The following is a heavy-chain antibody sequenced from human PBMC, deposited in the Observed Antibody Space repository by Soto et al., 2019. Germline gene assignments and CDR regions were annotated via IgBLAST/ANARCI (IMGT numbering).Heavy chain of an antibody. V-gene: IGHV5-51*01. Sequence: GESLKISCQGSGYSFSSYWIGWVRQMPGKGLEWMGIIYVGDFETRYSPSFRGQVTISADKSSSTAYLQWNSLKASDTAMYYCARLTEYRSGWPRSGMDVWGQGTTVTVSS. CDR3: ARLTEYRSGWPRSGMDV. J-gene: IGHJ6*02. CDR2: IYVGDFET. CDR1: GYSFSSYW. D-gene: IGHD6-19*01.